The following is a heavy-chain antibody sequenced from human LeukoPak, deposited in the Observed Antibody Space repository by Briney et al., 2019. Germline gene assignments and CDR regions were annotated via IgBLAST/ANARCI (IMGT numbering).Heavy chain of an antibody. J-gene: IGHJ5*02. CDR2: INPNSGGT. D-gene: IGHD2-2*01. CDR3: ARDGGCSSTSCYGWFDP. Sequence: ASVTVSCKASGYTFTGYYMHWVRQAPGQGLEWMGWINPNSGGTNYAQKFQGRVTMTRDTSTSTVYMELSSLRSEDTAVYYCARDGGCSSTSCYGWFDPWGQGTLVTVSS. CDR1: GYTFTGYY. V-gene: IGHV1-2*02.